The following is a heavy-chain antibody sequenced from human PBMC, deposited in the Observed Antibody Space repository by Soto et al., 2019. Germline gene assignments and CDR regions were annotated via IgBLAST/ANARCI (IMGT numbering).Heavy chain of an antibody. J-gene: IGHJ3*02. CDR2: ISYDGSNK. CDR3: ARAPVCSSTSCYAFDI. D-gene: IGHD2-2*01. CDR1: GFTFSSYA. V-gene: IGHV3-30-3*01. Sequence: QVQLVESGGGVVQPGRSLRLSCAASGFTFSSYAMHWVRQAPGKGLEWVAVISYDGSNKYYADSVKGRFTISRDNSKNTLSLQMNSLRAEDTAVYYCARAPVCSSTSCYAFDIWGQGTMVTVSS.